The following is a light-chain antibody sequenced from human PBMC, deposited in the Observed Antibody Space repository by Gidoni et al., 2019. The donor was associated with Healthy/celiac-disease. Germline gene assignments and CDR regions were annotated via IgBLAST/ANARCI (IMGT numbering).Light chain of an antibody. CDR1: QDISNY. CDR2: AAS. V-gene: IGKV1-33*01. J-gene: IGKJ2*01. CDR3: QQYDNLPYT. Sequence: DIQMTQSPSSLSASVGDRVTITCQASQDISNYLHWYQQKPGQAPKLLIYAASNLETGVPSRFSGSVSGTDFTVTISRLQPEDIATYYCQQYDNLPYTFGQGTQLEIK.